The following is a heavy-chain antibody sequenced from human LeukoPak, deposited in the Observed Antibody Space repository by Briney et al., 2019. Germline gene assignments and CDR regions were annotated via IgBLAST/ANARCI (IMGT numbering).Heavy chain of an antibody. CDR3: VRETATSYYDSAGYYRQTEVFDV. D-gene: IGHD3-22*01. CDR1: GGSFSGYY. CDR2: VYYSGRT. J-gene: IGHJ3*01. Sequence: SETLSLTCAVYGGSFSGYYWSWIRQPPGKGLEWIGYVYYSGRTNYNPTLKSRVTISVDTSKNQFSLRLNSVTAADTALYYCVRETATSYYDSAGYYRQTEVFDVWGQGTKVTVSS. V-gene: IGHV4-59*01.